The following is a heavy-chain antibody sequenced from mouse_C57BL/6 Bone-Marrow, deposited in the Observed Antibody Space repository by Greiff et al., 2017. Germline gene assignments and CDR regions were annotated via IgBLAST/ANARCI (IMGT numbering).Heavy chain of an antibody. CDR1: GYSFTGYY. CDR3: ARLDYYGSSYDYAMDD. CDR2: INPSTGGT. J-gene: IGHJ4*01. V-gene: IGHV1-42*01. D-gene: IGHD1-1*01. Sequence: VQLKESGPELVKPGASVKISCKASGYSFTGYYMNWVKQSPEKSLEWIGEINPSTGGTTYNQKFKAKATLTVDKSSSTAYMQLNSLTSEDSAVYYWARLDYYGSSYDYAMDDGGQGTSVTVSS.